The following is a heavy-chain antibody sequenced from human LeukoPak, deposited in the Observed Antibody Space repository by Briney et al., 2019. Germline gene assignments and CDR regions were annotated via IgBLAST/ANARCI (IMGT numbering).Heavy chain of an antibody. CDR3: AKDSRYSSHWYYHTLDV. CDR1: GFTLSDYA. J-gene: IGHJ6*01. Sequence: GGSLRLSCAASGFTLSDYAMSWVRQAPGKGLEWVSSISGSGGITYFADSMKGRSTISRDNSNNTLYLQMNSLRAEDTAVYYCAKDSRYSSHWYYHTLDVRGQGTTVTVSS. D-gene: IGHD6-13*01. V-gene: IGHV3-23*01. CDR2: ISGSGGIT.